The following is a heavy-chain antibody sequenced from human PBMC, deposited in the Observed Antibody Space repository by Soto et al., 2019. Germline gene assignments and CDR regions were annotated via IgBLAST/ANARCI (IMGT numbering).Heavy chain of an antibody. Sequence: SQPLSLTCAISGASFSSNSAAWNCIRQSPSRGLEWLGRTYYRSKWYYGYAVSVKSRITIKPDTSKNQFSLQLNSVTPEDTAVYYCERIHSSSSSDMDVWGQGTTVTVSS. D-gene: IGHD6-6*01. J-gene: IGHJ6*02. CDR1: GASFSSNSAA. CDR2: TYYRSKWYY. V-gene: IGHV6-1*01. CDR3: ERIHSSSSSDMDV.